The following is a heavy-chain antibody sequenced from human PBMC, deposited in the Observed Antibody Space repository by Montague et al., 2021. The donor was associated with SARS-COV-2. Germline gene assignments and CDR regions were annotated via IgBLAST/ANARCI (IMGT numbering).Heavy chain of an antibody. D-gene: IGHD3-3*01. CDR2: INDSGST. CDR3: ARGRAARSITIFGVVNPAIRYSYYMDV. CDR1: GGSFSGYY. Sequence: SGTLSLTCAVYGGSFSGYYWSWIRQPPGKGLEWIGEINDSGSTYYNPSLKSRVTISVDTSKNQFSLKLSSVTAADTAVYYCARGRAARSITIFGVVNPAIRYSYYMDVWGKGTTVTVSS. J-gene: IGHJ6*03. V-gene: IGHV4-34*01.